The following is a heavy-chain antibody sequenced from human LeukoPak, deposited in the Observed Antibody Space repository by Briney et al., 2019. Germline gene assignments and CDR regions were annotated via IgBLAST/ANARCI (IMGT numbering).Heavy chain of an antibody. CDR2: ISAHSGNT. J-gene: IGHJ4*02. V-gene: IGHV1-18*01. CDR3: ARDLSSGGWTLEFDY. D-gene: IGHD1-1*01. Sequence: ASVQVSCKTSGYTFSTYGITWVRQAPGQGFQWMGWISAHSGNTKYAENFQGRIALTTDTSATTAYMELRSLTSDDTAVYYCARDLSSGGWTLEFDYWGQGSLVTVAS. CDR1: GYTFSTYG.